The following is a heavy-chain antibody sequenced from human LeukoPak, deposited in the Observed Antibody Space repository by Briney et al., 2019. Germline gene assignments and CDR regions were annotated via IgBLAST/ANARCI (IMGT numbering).Heavy chain of an antibody. Sequence: SETLSLTCTVSGGSISSYYWSWIRQPPGKGLEWIGYIHYSRSSNYNPSLKSRVTISVDTSKNQFSLKLSSVTAADTAVYYCARRPVSYYYDSSGHYRGAFDISGQGTMVTVPS. CDR2: IHYSRSS. V-gene: IGHV4-59*08. J-gene: IGHJ3*02. D-gene: IGHD3-22*01. CDR3: ARRPVSYYYDSSGHYRGAFDI. CDR1: GGSISSYY.